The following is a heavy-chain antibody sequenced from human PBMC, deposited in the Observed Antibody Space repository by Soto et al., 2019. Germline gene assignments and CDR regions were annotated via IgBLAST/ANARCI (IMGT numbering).Heavy chain of an antibody. CDR1: GFTFSNYW. Sequence: EVQVVESGGGLVQPGGSLKLSWVASGFTFSNYWMSWVRQAPGKGLEWVAKIRQDGSEKNFVDSVKGRFTISRDNAKNSVDLQMNSLRAEDTAVYYCATTQSFDYWGQGTLVTVSS. V-gene: IGHV3-7*01. CDR3: ATTQSFDY. CDR2: IRQDGSEK. J-gene: IGHJ4*02.